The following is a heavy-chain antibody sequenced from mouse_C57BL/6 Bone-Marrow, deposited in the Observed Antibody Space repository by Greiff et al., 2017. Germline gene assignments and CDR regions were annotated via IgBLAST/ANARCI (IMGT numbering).Heavy chain of an antibody. J-gene: IGHJ2*01. D-gene: IGHD1-1*01. Sequence: QVQLQQSGAELVKPGASVKMSCKASGYTFTSYWITWVKQRPGQGLEWIGDIYPGSGSTNYNEKFKSKATLTVDTSSSTAYMQLSSLTSEDSAVYYCARWCYYGSSYSLFDYWGQGTTLTVSS. CDR2: IYPGSGST. V-gene: IGHV1-55*01. CDR3: ARWCYYGSSYSLFDY. CDR1: GYTFTSYW.